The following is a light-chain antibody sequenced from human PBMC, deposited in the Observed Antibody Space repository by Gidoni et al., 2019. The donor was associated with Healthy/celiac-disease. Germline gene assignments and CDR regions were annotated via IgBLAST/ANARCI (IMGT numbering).Light chain of an antibody. Sequence: EIVFPQSPGTLSLSTGERATLSCRASQSVSSSYLAWYQQKPGQAPRLLIYGASSRATGIPDRFSGSGSGTDFTLTISRLEPEDFAVYYCQQYGSSPRTFGQXTKVEIK. CDR2: GAS. CDR3: QQYGSSPRT. V-gene: IGKV3-20*01. J-gene: IGKJ1*01. CDR1: QSVSSSY.